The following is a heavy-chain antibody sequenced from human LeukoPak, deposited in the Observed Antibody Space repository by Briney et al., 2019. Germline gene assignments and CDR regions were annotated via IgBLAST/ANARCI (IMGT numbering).Heavy chain of an antibody. Sequence: PGGSLRLSCAASGFTFSNYGMHWVRRAPGKGLEWVAVIWYDGINKYYADSVKDRFTISRDNSKNTLDLQMNSLRAEDTAVYYCARGSRGLNPYYFDYWGQGTLVTVSS. CDR2: IWYDGINK. V-gene: IGHV3-33*01. CDR3: ARGSRGLNPYYFDY. D-gene: IGHD1-14*01. CDR1: GFTFSNYG. J-gene: IGHJ4*02.